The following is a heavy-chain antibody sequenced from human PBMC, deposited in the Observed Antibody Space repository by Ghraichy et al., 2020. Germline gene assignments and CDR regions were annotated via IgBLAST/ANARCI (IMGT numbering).Heavy chain of an antibody. CDR1: GYTLTELS. D-gene: IGHD3-3*01. V-gene: IGHV1-24*01. CDR2: FDPEDGET. CDR3: ATTYTIVGVVIIRGSGAFDI. J-gene: IGHJ3*02. Sequence: ASVKVSCKVSGYTLTELSMHWVRQAPGKGLEWMGGFDPEDGETIYAQKFQGRVTMTEDTSTDTAYMELSSLRSEDTAVYYCATTYTIVGVVIIRGSGAFDIWGQGTMVTVSS.